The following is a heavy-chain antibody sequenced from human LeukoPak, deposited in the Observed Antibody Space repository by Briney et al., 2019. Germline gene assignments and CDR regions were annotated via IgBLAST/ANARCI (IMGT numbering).Heavy chain of an antibody. Sequence: GGSLRLSCAASGFTFSSYAMSWVRQAPGKGLEWVSAISGSGGSTYYADSVKGRFTISRDNSKNTLYLQMNSLGAEDTAVYYCASISGGCSSTSCYRPNYYYMDVWGKGTTVTVSS. D-gene: IGHD2-2*01. J-gene: IGHJ6*03. V-gene: IGHV3-23*01. CDR3: ASISGGCSSTSCYRPNYYYMDV. CDR1: GFTFSSYA. CDR2: ISGSGGST.